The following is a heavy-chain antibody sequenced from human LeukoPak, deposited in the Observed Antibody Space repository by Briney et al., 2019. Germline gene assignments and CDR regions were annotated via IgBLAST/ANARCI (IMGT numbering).Heavy chain of an antibody. CDR3: AKGAAGGSGSYYQKNWFDP. J-gene: IGHJ5*02. Sequence: GGSLRLSCSASGFTFSSYAMHWVRQAPGKGLEYVSAISSNGGSTYYADSVKGRFTISRDNSKNTLYLQMNSLRAEDTAVYYCAKGAAGGSGSYYQKNWFDPWGQGTLVTVSS. CDR1: GFTFSSYA. D-gene: IGHD3-10*01. CDR2: ISSNGGST. V-gene: IGHV3-64*04.